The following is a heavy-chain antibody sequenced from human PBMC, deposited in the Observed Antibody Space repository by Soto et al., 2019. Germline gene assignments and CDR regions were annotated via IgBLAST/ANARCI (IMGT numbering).Heavy chain of an antibody. Sequence: PSETLSLTCAVYGGSFSGYYWSWIRQPPGKGLEWIGEINHSGSTNYNPSLKSRVTITVDTSKNQFSLKLSSVTAADTAVYYCARGGSSSWYVPFDYWGQGTLVTVSS. V-gene: IGHV4-34*01. D-gene: IGHD6-13*01. CDR3: ARGGSSSWYVPFDY. CDR1: GGSFSGYY. J-gene: IGHJ4*02. CDR2: INHSGST.